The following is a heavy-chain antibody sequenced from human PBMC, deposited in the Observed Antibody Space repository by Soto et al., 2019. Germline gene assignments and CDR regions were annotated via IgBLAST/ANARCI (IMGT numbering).Heavy chain of an antibody. CDR2: ISYDGSNK. D-gene: IGHD1-1*01. Sequence: PGGSLRLSCAASGFTFSSYAMHWVRQAPGKGLEWVAVISYDGSNKYYADSVKGRFTISRDNSKNTLYLQMNSLRAEDTAVYYCAAKNWNHFFWGQGTLVTVSS. CDR1: GFTFSSYA. V-gene: IGHV3-30-3*01. CDR3: AAKNWNHFF. J-gene: IGHJ4*02.